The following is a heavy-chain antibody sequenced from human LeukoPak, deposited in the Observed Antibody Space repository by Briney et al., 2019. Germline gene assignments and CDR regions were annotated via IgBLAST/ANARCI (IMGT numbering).Heavy chain of an antibody. Sequence: SETLSLTCTVSGGSISTSSYYWGWIRQPPGKGLEWIGSIYYSGSTYYNPSLKSRVTISVDTSKNQFSLKLSSVTAADTAVYYCARMVRGDNNWFDPWGQRTLVTVSS. D-gene: IGHD3-10*01. J-gene: IGHJ5*02. V-gene: IGHV4-39*07. CDR3: ARMVRGDNNWFDP. CDR2: IYYSGST. CDR1: GGSISTSSYY.